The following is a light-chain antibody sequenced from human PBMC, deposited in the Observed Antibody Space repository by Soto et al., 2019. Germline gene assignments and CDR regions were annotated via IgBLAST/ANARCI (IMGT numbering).Light chain of an antibody. CDR1: QSVSSN. Sequence: EIVMTQSPATLSVSPGERATLSCRASQSVSSNLAWYQQKPGQAPRLRIYGASTRATGIPARFSGSGSGTEFTLTISSLQSEALAVYYCQQCNNWPVTFGGGTKVEIK. CDR3: QQCNNWPVT. V-gene: IGKV3-15*01. CDR2: GAS. J-gene: IGKJ4*01.